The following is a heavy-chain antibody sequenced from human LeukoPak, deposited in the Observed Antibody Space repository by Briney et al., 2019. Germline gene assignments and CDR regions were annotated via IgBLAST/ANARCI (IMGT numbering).Heavy chain of an antibody. CDR1: GGSISSSSYY. CDR3: ARHSRVEMATSKGIYYFDY. J-gene: IGHJ4*02. CDR2: IYYSRST. V-gene: IGHV4-39*01. Sequence: SETLSLTCTVSGGSISSSSYYWGWIRQPPGKGLEWNGSIYYSRSTYYDPSNKSRVTISEDTANNQYSLKLSSVTAADTAVYYCARHSRVEMATSKGIYYFDYWGQGTLVTVSS. D-gene: IGHD5-24*01.